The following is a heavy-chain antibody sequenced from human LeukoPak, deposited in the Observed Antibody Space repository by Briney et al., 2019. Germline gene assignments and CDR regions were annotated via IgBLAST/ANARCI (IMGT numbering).Heavy chain of an antibody. J-gene: IGHJ3*02. V-gene: IGHV3-33*01. CDR2: IWYDGSNK. Sequence: PGRSLRLSCAASGFTFSSYGMHWVRQAPGKGLEWVAVIWYDGSNKYYADSVKGRFTISRDNSKNTLYLQMNSLRAEDTAVYYCARDIHYSSGFDIWGQGTMVTVSS. CDR1: GFTFSSYG. D-gene: IGHD3-10*01. CDR3: ARDIHYSSGFDI.